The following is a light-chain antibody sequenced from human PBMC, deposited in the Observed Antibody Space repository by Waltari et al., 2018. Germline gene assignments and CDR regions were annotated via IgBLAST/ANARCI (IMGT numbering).Light chain of an antibody. CDR3: LQTSTTPFV. Sequence: DIQVTQSPSSLSASVGDGVTITCRTSQDITTYLNWYQHRPGKAPQLLIYAASDLQSGVPSRFSGSGSGTDFTLTIDSLQPADFATYYCLQTSTTPFVFGPGTRVDIK. CDR2: AAS. J-gene: IGKJ3*01. CDR1: QDITTY. V-gene: IGKV1-39*01.